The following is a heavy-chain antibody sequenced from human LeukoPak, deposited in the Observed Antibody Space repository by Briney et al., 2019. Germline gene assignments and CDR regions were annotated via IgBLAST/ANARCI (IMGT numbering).Heavy chain of an antibody. D-gene: IGHD6-13*01. J-gene: IGHJ4*02. V-gene: IGHV3-23*01. Sequence: SGGSLRLSCAASGFIFNNYAMSWVRQAPGKGLEWVSAISGSGGSTYYADSVKGRFTISRDNPRNTLDLQMNSLRVEDTAVYYCARGSSWYADWGQGTRVTVSS. CDR2: ISGSGGST. CDR1: GFIFNNYA. CDR3: ARGSSWYAD.